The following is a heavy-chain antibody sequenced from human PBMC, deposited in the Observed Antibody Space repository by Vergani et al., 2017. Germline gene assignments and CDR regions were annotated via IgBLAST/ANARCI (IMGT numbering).Heavy chain of an antibody. Sequence: EVQLVESGGGLVQPGGSLRLSCAASGFTFSSYDMHWVRQATGKGLEWVSVIGTAGDTYYPGSVKGRFTISRENAKNSLYIQMNGLRAGDTAVYYCARGRGAVAGTCGYYYGMNVGREGTTVTVYS. CDR3: ARGRGAVAGTCGYYYGMNV. D-gene: IGHD6-19*01. CDR1: GFTFSSYD. V-gene: IGHV3-13*04. CDR2: IGTAGDT. J-gene: IGHJ6*01.